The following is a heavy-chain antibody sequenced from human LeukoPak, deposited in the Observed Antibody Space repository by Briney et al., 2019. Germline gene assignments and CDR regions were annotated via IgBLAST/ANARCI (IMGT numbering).Heavy chain of an antibody. D-gene: IGHD1-26*01. V-gene: IGHV3-74*01. CDR3: ARDGRSGNFDK. Sequence: GGSLRLSCAASGFTFSGYWMHWVRQAPGKGLAWVSVIRSDGTITTYADSVKGRFTTSRDTAKNTLYLQMNSLRAEDTAVYYCARDGRSGNFDKWGQGTLVSVSS. J-gene: IGHJ4*02. CDR1: GFTFSGYW. CDR2: IRSDGTIT.